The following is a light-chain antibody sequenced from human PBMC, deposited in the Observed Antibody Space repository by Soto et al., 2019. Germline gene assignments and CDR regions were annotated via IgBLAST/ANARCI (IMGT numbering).Light chain of an antibody. CDR3: SSYTSSSIHYF. Sequence: QSALTQPASVSGSPGQSITISCTGTSSDVGGYNYVSWYQQHPGKAPKLMIYDVSNRPSGVSNRFSGSKSGNTASLTISGLQAEDEADYYCSSYTSSSIHYFFGTGTKLTVL. J-gene: IGLJ1*01. V-gene: IGLV2-14*01. CDR1: SSDVGGYNY. CDR2: DVS.